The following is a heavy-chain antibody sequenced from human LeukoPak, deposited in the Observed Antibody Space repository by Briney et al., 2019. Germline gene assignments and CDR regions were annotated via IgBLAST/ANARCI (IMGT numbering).Heavy chain of an antibody. V-gene: IGHV1-46*01. J-gene: IGHJ6*03. CDR2: ISPSGGST. Sequence: ASVKVSCKAFGYTFTSNYMHWVRQAPGQGPEWMGVISPSGGSTTYAQKFQGRVTLTRDMSTSTDYLELSSLRSEDTAVYYCAKDYCSSTSCTIIEYYYYYYYFDVWGKGTTVTISS. D-gene: IGHD2-2*01. CDR1: GYTFTSNY. CDR3: AKDYCSSTSCTIIEYYYYYYYFDV.